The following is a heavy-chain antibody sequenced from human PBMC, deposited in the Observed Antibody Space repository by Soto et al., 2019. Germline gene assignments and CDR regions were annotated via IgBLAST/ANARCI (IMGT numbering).Heavy chain of an antibody. CDR2: ISSSSSYR. CDR3: AGDRISVVRGVRYDFGIEV. Sequence: EVQLVESGGGLVKPGGSLRLSCAASGCTFSSYSMNWVRQAPGKGLEWVSSISSSSSYRYYADSVKGRFTIYRDNTKNSVYLQLNSQRGEETAVYYCAGDRISVVRGVRYDFGIEVWGQGTTVTVSS. D-gene: IGHD3-10*01. V-gene: IGHV3-21*01. J-gene: IGHJ6*02. CDR1: GCTFSSYS.